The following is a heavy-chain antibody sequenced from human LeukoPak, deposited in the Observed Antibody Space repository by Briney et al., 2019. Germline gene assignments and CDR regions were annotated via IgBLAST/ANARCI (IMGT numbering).Heavy chain of an antibody. CDR2: INHSGST. D-gene: IGHD5-12*01. Sequence: TSETLSLTCTVSGGSISSSSYYWSWIRQPPGKGLEWIGEINHSGSTNYNPSLQSRVTISVDKSKNQFSLKLSSVTAADTAVYYCAREVTPYIVATMVNKVGPYYYYYMDVWGKGTTVTVSS. CDR1: GGSISSSSYY. J-gene: IGHJ6*03. CDR3: AREVTPYIVATMVNKVGPYYYYYMDV. V-gene: IGHV4-39*07.